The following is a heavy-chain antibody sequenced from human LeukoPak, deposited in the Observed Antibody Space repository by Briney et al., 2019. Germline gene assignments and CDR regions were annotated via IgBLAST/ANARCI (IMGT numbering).Heavy chain of an antibody. CDR1: GGSISSSNW. Sequence: PSETLSLTCAVSGGSISSSNWWSWVRQPPGEGLEWIGEIYHSGSTNYNSSLKSRVTISVDKSKNQFSLKLSSVTAADTAVYYCARARRGYSGYVDYWGQGTLVTVSS. D-gene: IGHD5-12*01. J-gene: IGHJ4*02. V-gene: IGHV4-4*02. CDR2: IYHSGST. CDR3: ARARRGYSGYVDY.